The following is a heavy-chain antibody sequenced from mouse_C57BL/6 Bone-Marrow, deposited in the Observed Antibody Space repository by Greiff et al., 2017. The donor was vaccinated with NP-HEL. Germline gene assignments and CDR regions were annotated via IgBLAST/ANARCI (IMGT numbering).Heavy chain of an antibody. D-gene: IGHD2-3*01. J-gene: IGHJ2*01. Sequence: VHVKQSGPVLVKPGASVKMSCKASGYTFTDYYMNWVKQSHGKSLEWIGVINPYNGGTSYNQKFKGKATLTVDKSSSTAYMELNSLTSEDSAVYYCAPFYDGYPYYFDYWGQGTTLTVSS. V-gene: IGHV1-19*01. CDR3: APFYDGYPYYFDY. CDR1: GYTFTDYY. CDR2: INPYNGGT.